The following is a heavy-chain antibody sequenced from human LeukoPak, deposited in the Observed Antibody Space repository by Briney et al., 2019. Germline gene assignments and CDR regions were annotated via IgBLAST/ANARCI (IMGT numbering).Heavy chain of an antibody. CDR3: ARQSYYGSGSYYTAIDY. V-gene: IGHV5-51*01. Sequence: GESLKISCKGSGYSFTSYWIGWVRQMPGKGLEWMGIIYPGDSDTRYSPSFQGQVTISADKSISTAYLQWSSLKASDIAMYYCARQSYYGSGSYYTAIDYWGQGTLVTVSS. J-gene: IGHJ4*02. CDR1: GYSFTSYW. CDR2: IYPGDSDT. D-gene: IGHD3-10*01.